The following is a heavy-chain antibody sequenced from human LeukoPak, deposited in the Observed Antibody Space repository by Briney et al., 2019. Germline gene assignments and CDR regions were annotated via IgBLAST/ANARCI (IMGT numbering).Heavy chain of an antibody. CDR3: AKDISPRPDYFDY. CDR1: GFTFDDYA. V-gene: IGHV3-9*01. J-gene: IGHJ4*02. CDR2: ISWNSGSI. Sequence: PGRSLRLSCAASGFTFDDYAMHWVRQAPGKGLGWVSGISWNSGSIGYADSVKGRFTISRDNAKNSLYLQMNSLRAEDTALYYCAKDISPRPDYFDYWGQGTLVTVSS. D-gene: IGHD6-6*01.